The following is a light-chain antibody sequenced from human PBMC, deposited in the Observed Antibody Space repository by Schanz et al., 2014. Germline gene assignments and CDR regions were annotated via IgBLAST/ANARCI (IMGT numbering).Light chain of an antibody. V-gene: IGKV3D-7*01. CDR3: LQDYNYPVT. J-gene: IGKJ1*01. Sequence: PGERVTLSCRASQRVSSRLLLWFLQRPGPAPSLLMYGASTRATGIPARFSGSGFGTDFTLTISSLQPEDFAAYYCLQDYNYPVTFGQGTKVEIK. CDR1: QRVSSRL. CDR2: GAS.